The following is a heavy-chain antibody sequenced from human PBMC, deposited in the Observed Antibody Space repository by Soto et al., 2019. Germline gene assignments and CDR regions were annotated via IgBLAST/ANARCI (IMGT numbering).Heavy chain of an antibody. Sequence: PGGSLRLSGEGSGFTYDDYDMSWFRQAPGKGLEWLGSIRTKAYCWTTDFAASVKGRFTISRDDSKSLAYLQMSALKTEDTAVYYCSRDADYYGPECRGAFFDYWGQESMVTVSS. D-gene: IGHD3-22*01. CDR3: SRDADYYGPECRGAFFDY. CDR2: IRTKAYCWTT. CDR1: GFTYDDYD. J-gene: IGHJ4*02. V-gene: IGHV3-49*03.